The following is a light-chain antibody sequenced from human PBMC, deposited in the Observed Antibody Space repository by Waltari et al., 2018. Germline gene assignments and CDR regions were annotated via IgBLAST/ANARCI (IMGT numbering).Light chain of an antibody. CDR2: EAS. J-gene: IGKJ4*01. V-gene: IGKV1-5*03. Sequence: DIQMTQSPSTLSASAGDRVTIPCRASPSIGSSLAWYQQKPGKAPKVVIYEASSLESGVPARFSGSGSGTEFTLTISSLQPDDFATYYCQQCNSYLLTFGGGTKVEIK. CDR3: QQCNSYLLT. CDR1: PSIGSS.